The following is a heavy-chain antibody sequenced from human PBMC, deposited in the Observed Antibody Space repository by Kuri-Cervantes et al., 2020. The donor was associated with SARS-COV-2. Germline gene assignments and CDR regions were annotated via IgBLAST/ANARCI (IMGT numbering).Heavy chain of an antibody. CDR2: IIPIFGTA. Sequence: SVKVSCKASGGTFSSYAISWVRQAPGQGLEWMGGIIPIFGTANYAQKFQGRVTITADESTSTAYMELSSLRSEDTAVYYCARDRSWYDSSGVDAFDIWGQGTMVTVSS. CDR3: ARDRSWYDSSGVDAFDI. D-gene: IGHD3-22*01. V-gene: IGHV1-69*13. CDR1: GGTFSSYA. J-gene: IGHJ3*02.